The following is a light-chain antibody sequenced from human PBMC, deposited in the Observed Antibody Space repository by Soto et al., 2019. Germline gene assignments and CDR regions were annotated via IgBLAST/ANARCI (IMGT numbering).Light chain of an antibody. CDR1: QSVSRY. Sequence: EIVLTQSPATLSLSPGERPTVSCRASQSVSRYLAWYQQKPGQAPRLIIYDTSYRATGIPARISGSGSGKDFTLTISRLDPDDFAFDSCQQRSNWITFGQGTRLEIK. J-gene: IGKJ5*01. CDR2: DTS. CDR3: QQRSNWIT. V-gene: IGKV3-11*01.